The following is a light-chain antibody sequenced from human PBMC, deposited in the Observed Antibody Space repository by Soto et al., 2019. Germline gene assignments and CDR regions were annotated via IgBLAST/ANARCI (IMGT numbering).Light chain of an antibody. CDR1: RDISNS. CDR3: QHYKNLPPT. V-gene: IGKV1-33*01. J-gene: IGKJ4*01. Sequence: DIQMTQSPSSLSASVGDRVTITCQASRDISNSLNWYQQRPGKAPKLLIFHASNLETGVPSRFSGSGSGTDFTFTISSLQPEDIATYYCQHYKNLPPTFGGGTKVEIK. CDR2: HAS.